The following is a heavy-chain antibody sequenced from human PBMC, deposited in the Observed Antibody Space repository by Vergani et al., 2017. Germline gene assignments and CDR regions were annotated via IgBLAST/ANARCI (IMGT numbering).Heavy chain of an antibody. V-gene: IGHV1-69*04. Sequence: QVQLVQSGAEVKKPGSSVKVSCKASGGTFSSYAISWVRQAPGQGLEWMGRIIPILGIANYAQKFQGRVTITADKSTSTAYMELSRLRSDDTAVYYCASPYCSSTSCYGEDAFDIWGQGTMVTVSS. J-gene: IGHJ3*02. CDR2: IIPILGIA. D-gene: IGHD2-2*01. CDR1: GGTFSSYA. CDR3: ASPYCSSTSCYGEDAFDI.